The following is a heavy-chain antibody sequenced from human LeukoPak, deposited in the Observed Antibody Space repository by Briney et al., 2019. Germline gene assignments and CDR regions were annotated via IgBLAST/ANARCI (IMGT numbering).Heavy chain of an antibody. D-gene: IGHD6-19*01. CDR1: GFTFSSYA. J-gene: IGHJ4*02. CDR2: ISGSGGST. Sequence: PGRSLRLSCAASGFTFSSYAMSWVRQAPGKGLEWVSAISGSGGSTYYADSVKGRFTISRDNSKNTLYLQMNSLRAEDTAVYYCAKAIAVAGRGEFFDYWGQGTLVTVSS. V-gene: IGHV3-23*01. CDR3: AKAIAVAGRGEFFDY.